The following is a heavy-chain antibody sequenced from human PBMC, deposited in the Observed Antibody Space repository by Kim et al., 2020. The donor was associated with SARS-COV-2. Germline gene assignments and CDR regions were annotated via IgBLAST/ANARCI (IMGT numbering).Heavy chain of an antibody. CDR3: ARQGVYGDYDY. CDR1: GYSFTTYW. V-gene: IGHV5-51*01. Sequence: GESLKISCKGSGYSFTTYWIGWVRQMPGKGLEWMGIIYPGDSDPTYSPSFQGQVTISADKSISTAYLQWSSLRASDTAMYYCARQGVYGDYDYWGQGTRVTVSS. CDR2: IYPGDSDP. D-gene: IGHD4-17*01. J-gene: IGHJ4*02.